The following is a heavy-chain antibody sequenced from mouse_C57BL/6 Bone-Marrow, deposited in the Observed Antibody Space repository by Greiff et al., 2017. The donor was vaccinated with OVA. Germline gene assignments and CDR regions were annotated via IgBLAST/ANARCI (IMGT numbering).Heavy chain of an antibody. CDR1: GFSLTSYG. J-gene: IGHJ1*03. CDR2: IWSGGST. CDR3: ARPPYDGYWYFDV. D-gene: IGHD2-3*01. Sequence: VQLQESGPGLVQPSQSLSITCTVSGFSLTSYGVHWVRQSPGKGLEWLGAIWSGGSTDYTAAFISRLSISKDNSKSQIFFKMNSLQAGDTAIYYCARPPYDGYWYFDVWGTGTTVTVSS. V-gene: IGHV2-2*01.